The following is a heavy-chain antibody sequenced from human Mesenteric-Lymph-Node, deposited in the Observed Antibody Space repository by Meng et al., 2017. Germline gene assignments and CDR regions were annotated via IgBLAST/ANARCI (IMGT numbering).Heavy chain of an antibody. V-gene: IGHV4-30-4*08. D-gene: IGHD2-2*02. Sequence: VQMEEAGPRLVKPSQALSLTCTGSGGSISSGGYYWSWIRQHPGKGLEWIGYIYYSGRTYYNPSLESRVTMSVDTSKNQFSLNLNSVTAADTAVYYCARVNGDCFSTICYKGWFDPWGQGTLVTVSS. CDR2: IYYSGRT. CDR3: ARVNGDCFSTICYKGWFDP. CDR1: GGSISSGGYY. J-gene: IGHJ5*02.